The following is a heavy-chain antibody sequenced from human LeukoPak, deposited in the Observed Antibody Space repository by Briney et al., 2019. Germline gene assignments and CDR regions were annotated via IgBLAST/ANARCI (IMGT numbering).Heavy chain of an antibody. CDR2: ISGSGGST. CDR3: AKDIPDERYRSGGSCYSSFDY. D-gene: IGHD2-15*01. J-gene: IGHJ4*02. Sequence: PGGSLRLSCAASGFTFSSYAMSWVRQAPGKGLEWVSAISGSGGSTYYADSVKGRFTISRDNSKNTLYLQMNSLRAEDTAVYYCAKDIPDERYRSGGSCYSSFDYWGQGTLVTVSS. CDR1: GFTFSSYA. V-gene: IGHV3-23*01.